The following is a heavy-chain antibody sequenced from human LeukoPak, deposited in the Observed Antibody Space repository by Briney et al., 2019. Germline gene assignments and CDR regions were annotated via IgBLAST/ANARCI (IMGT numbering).Heavy chain of an antibody. CDR2: INHSGST. CDR1: GGSFSGYY. Sequence: SETLSLTCAVYGGSFSGYYWSWIRQPPGKGLEWIGEINHSGSTNYNPSLKSRVTISVDTSKNQFSLKLSSVTAADTAVYYCAEETAMAPYYYYYGMDVWGQGTTVTVSS. J-gene: IGHJ6*02. CDR3: AEETAMAPYYYYYGMDV. D-gene: IGHD5-18*01. V-gene: IGHV4-34*01.